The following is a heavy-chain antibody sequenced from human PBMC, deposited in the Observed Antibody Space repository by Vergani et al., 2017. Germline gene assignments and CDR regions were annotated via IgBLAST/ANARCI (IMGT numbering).Heavy chain of an antibody. Sequence: QLQLQESGPGLVKPSETLSLTCTVSGGSISSSSYYWGWIRHPPGKGLERIGSIYYSGSTYYNPSLKSRVTISVDTSKNQFSLKLSSVTAADTAVYYCASRANDFWSGYVDYWGQGTLVTVSS. CDR1: GGSISSSSYY. V-gene: IGHV4-39*01. CDR2: IYYSGST. CDR3: ASRANDFWSGYVDY. J-gene: IGHJ4*02. D-gene: IGHD3-3*01.